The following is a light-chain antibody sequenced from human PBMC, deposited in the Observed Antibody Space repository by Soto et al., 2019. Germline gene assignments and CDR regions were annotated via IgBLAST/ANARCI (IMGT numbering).Light chain of an antibody. CDR1: SSDVGGYNF. V-gene: IGLV2-14*03. Sequence: SVLTQPASVFGSPGQSITISCTGTSSDVGGYNFVSWYQQLPGKAPKLMIYEVTSRPSGVSNRFSGSKSGNTASLTISGLQPEDEADYYCSSYTTSSTVVFGTGTKVTVL. J-gene: IGLJ1*01. CDR3: SSYTTSSTVV. CDR2: EVT.